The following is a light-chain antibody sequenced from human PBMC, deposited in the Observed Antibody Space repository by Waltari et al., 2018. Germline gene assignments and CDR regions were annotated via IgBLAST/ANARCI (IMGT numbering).Light chain of an antibody. Sequence: DIQLTQSPSSLYASVGARVTITCRASQSIASYFNWYQQKPGKAPKFLIYSASSLQSGFPSRFSVSRSWTDFTLTINSLQPEDFAFYYCQQSYSSPFTFGPGTRVDIK. J-gene: IGKJ3*01. CDR3: QQSYSSPFT. CDR1: QSIASY. CDR2: SAS. V-gene: IGKV1-39*01.